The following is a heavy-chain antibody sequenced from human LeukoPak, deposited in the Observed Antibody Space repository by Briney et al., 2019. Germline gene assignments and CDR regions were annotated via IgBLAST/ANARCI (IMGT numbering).Heavy chain of an antibody. J-gene: IGHJ4*02. D-gene: IGHD3-9*01. CDR2: IKQDGSEK. V-gene: IGHV3-7*03. CDR1: GFTLSSYA. Sequence: PGGSLRLSCAASGFTLSSYAMSWVRRAPGKGLEWVANIKQDGSEKNYVDSVKGRFTISRDNAKNSLYLQMNNLRVEDTAMYYCAGGTGFIIKDWGQGTLVTVSS. CDR3: AGGTGFIIKD.